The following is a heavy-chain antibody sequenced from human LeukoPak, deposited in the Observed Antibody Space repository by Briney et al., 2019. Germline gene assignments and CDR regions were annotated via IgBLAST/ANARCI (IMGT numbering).Heavy chain of an antibody. CDR2: ISSSGSTI. CDR3: ARVQLELRSVWFDP. J-gene: IGHJ5*02. D-gene: IGHD1-7*01. Sequence: GGSLRLSCAASGFTFSDYYMSWIRQAPGKGLEWVSYISSSGSTIYYAGSVKGRFTISRDNAKNSLYLQMNSLRAEDTAVYYCARVQLELRSVWFDPWGQGTLVTVSS. V-gene: IGHV3-11*04. CDR1: GFTFSDYY.